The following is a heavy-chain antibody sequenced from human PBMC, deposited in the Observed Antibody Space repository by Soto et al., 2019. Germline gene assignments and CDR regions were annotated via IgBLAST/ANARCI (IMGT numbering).Heavy chain of an antibody. Sequence: SLKVSCKASGGTFSSYAISWVRQAPGQGLEWMGGIIPIFGTANYAQKFQGRVTITADESTSTAYMELSSLRSEDTAVYYCARDEGCGGYCTNGVSSPDYYYGMDVWGQGTTVTVSS. V-gene: IGHV1-69*13. CDR3: ARDEGCGGYCTNGVSSPDYYYGMDV. CDR1: GGTFSSYA. D-gene: IGHD2-8*01. J-gene: IGHJ6*02. CDR2: IIPIFGTA.